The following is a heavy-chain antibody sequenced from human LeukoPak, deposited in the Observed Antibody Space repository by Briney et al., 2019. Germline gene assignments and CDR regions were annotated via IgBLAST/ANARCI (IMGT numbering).Heavy chain of an antibody. CDR3: AYRVPYYYYMDV. Sequence: PGGSLRLSCAASGFTFSSYGMHWVRQAPGKGLEWVAFIRYDGSNKYYADSVKGRFTISRDNSKNTLYLQMNSLRAEDKAVYYCAYRVPYYYYMDVWGKGTTVTVSS. CDR2: IRYDGSNK. V-gene: IGHV3-30*02. J-gene: IGHJ6*03. CDR1: GFTFSSYG. D-gene: IGHD1-14*01.